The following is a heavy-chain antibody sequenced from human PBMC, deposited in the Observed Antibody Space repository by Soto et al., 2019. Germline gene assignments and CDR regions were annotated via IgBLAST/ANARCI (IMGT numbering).Heavy chain of an antibody. CDR2: INWNSGSI. D-gene: IGHD6-13*01. CDR1: GFTFDDYA. V-gene: IGHV3-9*01. CDR3: VKDESINWYSGHFRH. Sequence: EVQLVESGGGLVQPGRSLRLSCAASGFTFDDYAMHWVRQVPGKGLEWVSGINWNSGSIAYADSVKGRLAISRDNAKNSLHLQMNSLRAEDTAFYYCVKDESINWYSGHFRHWGQGTLVTVSS. J-gene: IGHJ1*01.